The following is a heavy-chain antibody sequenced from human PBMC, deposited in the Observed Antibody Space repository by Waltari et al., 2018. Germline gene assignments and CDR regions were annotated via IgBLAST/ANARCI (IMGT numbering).Heavy chain of an antibody. CDR3: ARATPEVGATMES. J-gene: IGHJ5*02. V-gene: IGHV1-3*01. Sequence: QVQLVQSGAEVKKPGASVKVSCKASGYTFTSYAMHWVRQAPGQRLEWMGWINAGNGNTKESQKFQGRVTITRDTSASTAYMELSSLRSEDTAVYYCARATPEVGATMESWGQGTLVTVSS. D-gene: IGHD1-26*01. CDR1: GYTFTSYA. CDR2: INAGNGNT.